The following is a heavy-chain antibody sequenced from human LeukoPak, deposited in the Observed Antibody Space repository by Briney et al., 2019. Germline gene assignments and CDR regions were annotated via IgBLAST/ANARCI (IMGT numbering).Heavy chain of an antibody. CDR2: INHSGST. Sequence: SETLSLTCAVYGGSFSGYYWSWIRQPPGKGLEWTGEINHSGSTNYNPSLKSRVTISVDTSKNRFSLKLSSVTAADTAVYYCAREGLRDSSTSSLVDPWGQGTLVTVSS. J-gene: IGHJ5*02. CDR3: AREGLRDSSTSSLVDP. D-gene: IGHD2-2*01. V-gene: IGHV4-34*01. CDR1: GGSFSGYY.